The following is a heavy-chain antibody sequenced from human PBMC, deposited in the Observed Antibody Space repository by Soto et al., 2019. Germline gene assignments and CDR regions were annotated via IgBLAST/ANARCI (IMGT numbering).Heavy chain of an antibody. CDR2: IKQDGSGE. CDR3: ARDQTATGTGWYYFDF. V-gene: IGHV3-7*01. Sequence: EVQLVESGGGLVQPGGSLRLSCAASGFNFGSHWMSWVRQAPGKGLEWVASIKQDGSGEYYVDSVKGRFTISRDNAKNAAYQQTICLRAGGPAVYYCARDQTATGTGWYYFDFWGQGTLVTVS. CDR1: GFNFGSHW. J-gene: IGHJ4*01. D-gene: IGHD1-1*01.